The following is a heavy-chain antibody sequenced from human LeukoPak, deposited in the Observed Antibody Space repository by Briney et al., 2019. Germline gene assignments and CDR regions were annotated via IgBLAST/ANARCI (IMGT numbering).Heavy chain of an antibody. CDR1: GGSISGYF. CDR3: ARHRALRWLQPFDY. V-gene: IGHV4-59*08. Sequence: SETLSLTCTASGGSISGYFWSWIRQPPGKGLEWIGYIYYSGSTNYNPSLKSRVTISVDTSKNQFSLKLSSVTAADTAVYYCARHRALRWLQPFDYWGQGTLVTVSS. CDR2: IYYSGST. D-gene: IGHD5-24*01. J-gene: IGHJ4*02.